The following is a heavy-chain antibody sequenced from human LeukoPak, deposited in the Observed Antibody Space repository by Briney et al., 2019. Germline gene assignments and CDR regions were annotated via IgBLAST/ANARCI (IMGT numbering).Heavy chain of an antibody. CDR3: ARDRHCSGGSCSGL. J-gene: IGHJ4*02. D-gene: IGHD2-15*01. Sequence: PGGSLRLSCAASGLTVSNNYMKWVRQAPGKGLEWVSLIYSGGSTYYAGSVKGRFTISRDTPKNTVYLQMNSLRAEDTAVYYCARDRHCSGGSCSGLWGQGTLVTVSS. V-gene: IGHV3-53*01. CDR2: IYSGGST. CDR1: GLTVSNNY.